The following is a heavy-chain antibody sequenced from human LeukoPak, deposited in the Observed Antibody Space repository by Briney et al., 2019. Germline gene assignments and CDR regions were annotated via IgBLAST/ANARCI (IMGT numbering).Heavy chain of an antibody. J-gene: IGHJ5*02. CDR1: GYTFTSYD. V-gene: IGHV1-8*01. D-gene: IGHD6-13*01. Sequence: GASVKVSCKASGYTFTSYDINWVRQATGQGLEWMGWMNPNSGNTGYAQKFQGRVTMTRNTSLSTAYMELSSLRSEDTAVYYCARAYSSSWYFGQWFDPWGQGTLVTVSS. CDR2: MNPNSGNT. CDR3: ARAYSSSWYFGQWFDP.